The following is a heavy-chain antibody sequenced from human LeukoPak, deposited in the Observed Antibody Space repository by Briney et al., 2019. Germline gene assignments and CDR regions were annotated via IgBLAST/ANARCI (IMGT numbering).Heavy chain of an antibody. CDR2: INWNGGST. CDR3: ARGPAGGRRNYYYGMDV. Sequence: GGSLRLSCAASGFTFDDYGMSWVRQAPGKGLEWVSGINWNGGSTGYADSVKGRFTISRDNAKNSLYLQMNSLRAEDTALYHCARGPAGGRRNYYYGMDVWGQGTTVTVSS. V-gene: IGHV3-20*01. CDR1: GFTFDDYG. D-gene: IGHD2-2*01. J-gene: IGHJ6*02.